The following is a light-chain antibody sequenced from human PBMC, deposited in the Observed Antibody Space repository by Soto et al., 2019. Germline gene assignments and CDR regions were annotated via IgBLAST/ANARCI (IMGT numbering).Light chain of an antibody. CDR1: QSISSD. J-gene: IGKJ5*01. Sequence: EIVMTQSPATLSVSPGERATLSCRASQSISSDVAWYQQKPGQAPRLLIYGASTTATGIPARFSGSGSGTEFTLTINNLEPEDFAVYYCQQRNVWPPITFGQGTRLEIK. CDR2: GAS. V-gene: IGKV3-15*01. CDR3: QQRNVWPPIT.